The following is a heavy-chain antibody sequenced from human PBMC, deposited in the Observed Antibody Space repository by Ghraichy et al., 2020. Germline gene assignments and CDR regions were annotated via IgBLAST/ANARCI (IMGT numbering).Heavy chain of an antibody. CDR3: ARNKTGSLSGWFDP. V-gene: IGHV4-39*01. CDR2: IYNSVST. CDR1: GGSMSTSADY. Sequence: SETLSLTCTVSGGSMSTSADYWGWIRQPPGKRLEWIGSIYNSVSTHYNPSLRSRVTISVDPSKDQFSLRLTSVTASDTAAYYCARNKTGSLSGWFDPWGPGLLVSVFS. D-gene: IGHD6-6*01. J-gene: IGHJ5*02.